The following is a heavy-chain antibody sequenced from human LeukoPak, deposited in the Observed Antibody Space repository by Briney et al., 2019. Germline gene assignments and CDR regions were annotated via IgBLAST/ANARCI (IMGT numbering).Heavy chain of an antibody. CDR1: GFTVSSNY. J-gene: IGHJ4*02. V-gene: IGHV3-66*01. CDR2: IYSGGST. Sequence: GGSLRLSRAASGFTVSSNYMSWVRQAPGKGLEWVSVIYSGGSTYYADSVKGRFTISRDNSKNTLYLQMNSLRAEDTAVYYCARDKTGLLLLDYWGQGTLVTVSS. D-gene: IGHD3-22*01. CDR3: ARDKTGLLLLDY.